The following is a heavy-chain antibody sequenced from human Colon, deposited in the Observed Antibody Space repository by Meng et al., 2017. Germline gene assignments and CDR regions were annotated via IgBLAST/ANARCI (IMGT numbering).Heavy chain of an antibody. D-gene: IGHD4-17*01. CDR2: INQGGST. Sequence: QVQLQQWGTGLLKASETLSLTCAVYGGSFSGYYWNWIRQPPGKGLEWIGEINQGGSTNYNPSLNSRVTISVDTSKKQFSLRLTSVTAADTAVYYCARGSTVISNWFDPWGQGTLVTVSS. V-gene: IGHV4-34*01. CDR1: GGSFSGYY. J-gene: IGHJ5*02. CDR3: ARGSTVISNWFDP.